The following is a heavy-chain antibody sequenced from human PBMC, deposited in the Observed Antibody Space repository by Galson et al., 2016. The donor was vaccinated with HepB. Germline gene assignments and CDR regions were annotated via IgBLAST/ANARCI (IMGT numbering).Heavy chain of an antibody. V-gene: IGHV3-11*06. CDR3: ARTTTPPKYFDL. CDR1: GFTLRDHY. Sequence: SLRLSCATSGFTLRDHYVSWIRQAPGKGLEWVSYISSTSGYTNYLDSVKGRFTISRGNANDSVHLQMSSLRAEDTAIYYCARTTTPPKYFDLWGQGILVTVAS. CDR2: ISSTSGYT. J-gene: IGHJ4*02. D-gene: IGHD1-1*01.